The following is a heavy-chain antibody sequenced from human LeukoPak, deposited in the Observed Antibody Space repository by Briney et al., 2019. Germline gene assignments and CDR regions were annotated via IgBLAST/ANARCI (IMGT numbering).Heavy chain of an antibody. CDR3: ARDVIVGATLEYGQFDY. D-gene: IGHD1-26*01. J-gene: IGHJ4*02. V-gene: IGHV1-69*13. CDR2: IIPIFGTA. CDR1: GGTFSSYA. Sequence: SVQVSCQASGGTFSSYAISWVRQAPGQGLEWMGGIIPIFGTANYAQKFQGRVTITADESTSTAYMELSSLRSEDTAVYYCARDVIVGATLEYGQFDYWGQGTLVTVSS.